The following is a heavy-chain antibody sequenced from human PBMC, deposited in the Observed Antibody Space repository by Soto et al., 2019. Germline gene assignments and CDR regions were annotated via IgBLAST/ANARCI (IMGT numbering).Heavy chain of an antibody. V-gene: IGHV1-69*02. CDR2: IIPILGIA. Sequence: SVKVSCKASGGTFSSYTISWVRQAPGQGLEWMGRIIPILGIANYAQKFQGRVTITADKSTSTAYMELSSLRSEDTAVYYCARGVAGLVVVAATPGWFDPWGQGTLVTVSS. CDR3: ARGVAGLVVVAATPGWFDP. CDR1: GGTFSSYT. D-gene: IGHD2-15*01. J-gene: IGHJ5*02.